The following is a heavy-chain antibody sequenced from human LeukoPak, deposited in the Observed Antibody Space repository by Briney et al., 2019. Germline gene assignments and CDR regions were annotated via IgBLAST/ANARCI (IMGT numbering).Heavy chain of an antibody. CDR3: AKRGIALAAPFAY. CDR1: GGTFSSYA. Sequence: SVKVSCKASGGTFSSYAISWVRQAPGQGLEWMGGIIPIFGTANYAQKFQGRVTITADESTSTAYMELSSLRSEDTAVYYCAKRGIALAAPFAYWGQGTLATVS. D-gene: IGHD6-19*01. V-gene: IGHV1-69*01. J-gene: IGHJ4*02. CDR2: IIPIFGTA.